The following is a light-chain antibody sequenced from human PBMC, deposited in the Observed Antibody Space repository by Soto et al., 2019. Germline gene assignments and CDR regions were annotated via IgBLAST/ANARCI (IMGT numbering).Light chain of an antibody. CDR2: DAS. J-gene: IGKJ1*01. Sequence: EIVLTQSPGTLSLSPGERATLSCRASQSLSSSQLAWYQQKPGQAPRLLIHDASSRATGISDRFTGSGSGTDFTRTITTLEPEDFAVYYCQQYGSSPRTFGLGTKVEI. CDR3: QQYGSSPRT. CDR1: QSLSSSQ. V-gene: IGKV3-20*01.